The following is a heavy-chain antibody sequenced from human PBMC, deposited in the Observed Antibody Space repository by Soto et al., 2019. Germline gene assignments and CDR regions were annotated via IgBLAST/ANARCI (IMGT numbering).Heavy chain of an antibody. J-gene: IGHJ4*02. Sequence: SETLSLTCTVSGGSISSYYWSWIRQPPGKGLEWIGYIYYSGSTNYNPSLKSRVTISVDTSKNQFSLKLSSVTAADTAVYYCAREEDCSSPSCSYDYWGQGTLVTVSS. V-gene: IGHV4-59*01. CDR3: AREEDCSSPSCSYDY. CDR1: GGSISSYY. CDR2: IYYSGST. D-gene: IGHD2-2*01.